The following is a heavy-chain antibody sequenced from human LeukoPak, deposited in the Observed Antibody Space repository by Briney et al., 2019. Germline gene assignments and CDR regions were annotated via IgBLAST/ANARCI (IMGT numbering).Heavy chain of an antibody. Sequence: GGSLRLSCAASGFTVSSIYMTWVRQAPGKGLEWVSVIYSDGNTYYADSVKGRFTISRDISKNTVYLQMNSLRAEDTAVYYCASREYWFIAVAEYWGQGTLVTVSS. D-gene: IGHD6-19*01. CDR1: GFTVSSIY. CDR2: IYSDGNT. V-gene: IGHV3-66*01. J-gene: IGHJ4*02. CDR3: ASREYWFIAVAEY.